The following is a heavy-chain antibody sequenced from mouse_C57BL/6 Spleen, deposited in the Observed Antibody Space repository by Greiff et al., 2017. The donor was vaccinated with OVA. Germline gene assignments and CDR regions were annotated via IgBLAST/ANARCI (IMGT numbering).Heavy chain of an antibody. CDR1: GYSITSGYY. CDR3: ARGGYDGYYWYFDV. D-gene: IGHD2-3*01. CDR2: ISYDGIN. J-gene: IGHJ1*03. V-gene: IGHV3-6*01. Sequence: ESGPGLVKPSQSLSLTCSVTGYSITSGYYWNWIRQFPGNKLEWMGYISYDGINNYNPSLKNRISITRDTSKNQFFLKLNSVTTEDTATYYCARGGYDGYYWYFDVWGTGTTVTVSS.